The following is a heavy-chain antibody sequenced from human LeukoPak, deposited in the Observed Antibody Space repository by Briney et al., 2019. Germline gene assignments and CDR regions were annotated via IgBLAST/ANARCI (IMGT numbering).Heavy chain of an antibody. Sequence: PGGSLRLSCTTSGFTFADFAMSWVRQAPGKGLEWLGFIRSKVYGGTTSYAASVKGRFTISRDDSKSVAYLHMNSLKTEDTAVYYCTRGGIGSLLGFDYWGQGTLVTVSS. J-gene: IGHJ4*02. CDR2: IRSKVYGGTT. V-gene: IGHV3-49*04. CDR3: TRGGIGSLLGFDY. D-gene: IGHD1-26*01. CDR1: GFTFADFA.